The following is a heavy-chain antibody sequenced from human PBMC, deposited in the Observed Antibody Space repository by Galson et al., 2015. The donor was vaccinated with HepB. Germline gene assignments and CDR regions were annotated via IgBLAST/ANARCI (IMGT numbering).Heavy chain of an antibody. V-gene: IGHV3-23*01. J-gene: IGHJ4*02. CDR1: GFTFSNYA. Sequence: SLRLSCAASGFTFSNYAMSWVRQAPGKGLEWVSTISGSGGSTYYADSVKGRFTISRDNSKNTLSLQMNSLRAEDTAVYYCAKDPYCSSASCSYGRGDYWGQGTLVTVSS. D-gene: IGHD2-2*01. CDR3: AKDPYCSSASCSYGRGDY. CDR2: ISGSGGST.